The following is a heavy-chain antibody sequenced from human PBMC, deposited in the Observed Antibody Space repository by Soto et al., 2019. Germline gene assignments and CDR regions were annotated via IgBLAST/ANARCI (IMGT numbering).Heavy chain of an antibody. CDR2: ISRDGRIT. D-gene: IGHD2-8*02. V-gene: IGHV3-64D*06. Sequence: LRLSCSVSGFNFMSYAMHWVRRAPGRRLEHVSAISRDGRITYYAASVNDRFTITRDNSKNTLYLQMSSLSVDDTAVYYCAKDQWGLSGEWLGGYFDHWGQGTQVTV. CDR1: GFNFMSYA. CDR3: AKDQWGLSGEWLGGYFDH. J-gene: IGHJ4*02.